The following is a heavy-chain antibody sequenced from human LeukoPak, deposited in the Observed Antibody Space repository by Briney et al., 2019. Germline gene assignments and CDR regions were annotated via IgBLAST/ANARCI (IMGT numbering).Heavy chain of an antibody. CDR2: IYYSGST. CDR1: GFTFSSYV. V-gene: IGHV4-59*08. CDR3: ARGGRVEADFVY. D-gene: IGHD1-26*01. J-gene: IGHJ4*02. Sequence: PGGSLRLSCAASGFTFSSYVMSWIRQPPGKGLEWIGYIYYSGSTNYNPSLKSRVTISVDTSKNQFSLKLSSVTAADTAVYYCARGGRVEADFVYWGQGTLVTVSS.